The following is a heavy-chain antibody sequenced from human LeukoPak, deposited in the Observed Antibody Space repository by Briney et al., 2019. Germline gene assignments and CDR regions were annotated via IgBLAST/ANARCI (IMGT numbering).Heavy chain of an antibody. CDR1: GFTFTTYW. CDR2: IKQDGTEK. J-gene: IGHJ4*02. Sequence: GGSLRLSCAASGFTFTTYWMSWVRQAPGKGLEWVANIKQDGTEKYYVDSVKGRFTISRDNAKNTLYLQMNSLRAEDTAIYYCAKDDSGSLLASPIDYWGQGTLVTVSS. D-gene: IGHD3-22*01. V-gene: IGHV3-7*03. CDR3: AKDDSGSLLASPIDY.